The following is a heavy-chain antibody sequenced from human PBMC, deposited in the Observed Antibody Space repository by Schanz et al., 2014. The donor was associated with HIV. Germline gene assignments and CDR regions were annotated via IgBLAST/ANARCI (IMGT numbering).Heavy chain of an antibody. D-gene: IGHD6-13*01. J-gene: IGHJ5*02. CDR1: GFTFSSYG. Sequence: VQLVESGGGVVQPGRSLRLSCAASGFTFSSYGMHWVRQAPGKGLEWVVVISYDGSKKYYADSVKGRFTVSRDNSKNTLYLQMSSLRAEDTAVYYCAKDAYSSNYINWVDPWGQGTLVTVSS. V-gene: IGHV3-30*18. CDR3: AKDAYSSNYINWVDP. CDR2: ISYDGSKK.